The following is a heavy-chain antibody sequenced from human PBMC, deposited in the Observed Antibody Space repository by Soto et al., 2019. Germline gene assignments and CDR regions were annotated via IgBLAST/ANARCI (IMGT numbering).Heavy chain of an antibody. CDR2: IAYHGNNQ. Sequence: PGESLKISCAASGFSFSNYGMHWVRQAPGKGLEWVSVIAYHGNNQYYVDSVKGRFTISRDNSKNTLYLQMNSLRAEDTAVYYCAKEGVTGTADFWGQGTLVTVSS. CDR3: AKEGVTGTADF. V-gene: IGHV3-30*18. CDR1: GFSFSNYG. D-gene: IGHD1-7*01. J-gene: IGHJ4*02.